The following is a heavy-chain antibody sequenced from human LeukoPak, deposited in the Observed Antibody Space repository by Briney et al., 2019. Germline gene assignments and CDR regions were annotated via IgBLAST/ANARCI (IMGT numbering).Heavy chain of an antibody. CDR1: GFTFSSYA. D-gene: IGHD3-3*01. CDR3: AKDRDPYYDFWSGYYRGGHYFDY. CDR2: ISGSGGST. V-gene: IGHV3-23*01. Sequence: GSLRLSCAASGFTFSSYAMSWVRQAPGKGLEWVSAISGSGGSTYYADSVKGRFTISRDNSKNTLYLQMNSLRAEDTAVYYCAKDRDPYYDFWSGYYRGGHYFDYWDQGTLVTVSS. J-gene: IGHJ4*02.